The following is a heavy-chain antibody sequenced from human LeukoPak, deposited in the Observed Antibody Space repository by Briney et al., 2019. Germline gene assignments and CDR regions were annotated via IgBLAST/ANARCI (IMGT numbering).Heavy chain of an antibody. V-gene: IGHV1-3*01. CDR3: ARALRCSGGSCYPIDY. CDR2: INAGNGNT. CDR1: GYTFTSYA. J-gene: IGHJ4*02. D-gene: IGHD2-15*01. Sequence: ASVKVSCKASGYTFTSYAMHWVRQAPGQRLEWMGWINAGNGNTKYSQKFQGRVTITRDTSASTAYMELSSLRPEDTAVYYCARALRCSGGSCYPIDYWGQGTLVTVSS.